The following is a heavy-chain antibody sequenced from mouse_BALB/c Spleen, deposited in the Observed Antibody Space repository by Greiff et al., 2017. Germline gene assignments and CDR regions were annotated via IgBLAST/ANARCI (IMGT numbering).Heavy chain of an antibody. CDR1: GFTFSSFG. J-gene: IGHJ2*01. Sequence: EVQGVESGGGLVQPGGSRKLSCAASGFTFSSFGMHWVRQAPEKGLEWVAYISSGSSTIYYADTVKGRFTISRDNPKNTLFLQMTSLRSEDTAMYYCARSPFYGNYLFDYWGQGTTLTVSS. D-gene: IGHD2-1*01. V-gene: IGHV5-17*02. CDR2: ISSGSSTI. CDR3: ARSPFYGNYLFDY.